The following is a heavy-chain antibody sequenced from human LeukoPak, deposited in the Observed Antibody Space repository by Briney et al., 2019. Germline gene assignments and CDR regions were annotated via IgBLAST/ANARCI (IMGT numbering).Heavy chain of an antibody. CDR2: MNPHRGNT. Sequence: ASLKVSCKASGYTLTSDDINWVRQATGQRLEWMGWMNPHRGNTGSAHKFQGRVTMTRNTSIRTAYMELSSLRSEDTAVYYCARGGNDASSASNWFDPWGQGTLVTVSS. V-gene: IGHV1-8*01. J-gene: IGHJ5*02. D-gene: IGHD6-25*01. CDR1: GYTLTSDD. CDR3: ARGGNDASSASNWFDP.